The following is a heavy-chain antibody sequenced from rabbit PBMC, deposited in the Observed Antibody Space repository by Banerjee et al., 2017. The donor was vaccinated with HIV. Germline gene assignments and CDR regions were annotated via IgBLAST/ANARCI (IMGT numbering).Heavy chain of an antibody. CDR2: INTSSGNT. CDR1: GFSFSNKYV. V-gene: IGHV1S45*01. Sequence: QEQLEESGGDLVKPEGSLTLTCTASGFSFSNKYVMCWVRQAPGKGLEWIACINTSSGNTVYATWAKGRFTISKTSSTTVTLQMTSLTAADTATYLCARGTALSYAGYAAFNLWGPGTLVTVS. CDR3: ARGTALSYAGYAAFNL. J-gene: IGHJ4*01. D-gene: IGHD7-1*01.